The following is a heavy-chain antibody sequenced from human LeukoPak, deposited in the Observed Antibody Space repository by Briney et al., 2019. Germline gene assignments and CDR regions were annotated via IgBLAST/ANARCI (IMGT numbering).Heavy chain of an antibody. J-gene: IGHJ4*02. D-gene: IGHD3-10*01. Sequence: PGGSLRLSCAASGFIFGRDSMNWVRQAPGRGLEWLSYISRDSDIRYYADSVRGRFHISRDNARNSLYLQMNSLRADDTAVYYCARGSHYYGSGSYPSDYWGRGTLVTVSS. CDR2: ISRDSDIR. V-gene: IGHV3-48*01. CDR1: GFIFGRDS. CDR3: ARGSHYYGSGSYPSDY.